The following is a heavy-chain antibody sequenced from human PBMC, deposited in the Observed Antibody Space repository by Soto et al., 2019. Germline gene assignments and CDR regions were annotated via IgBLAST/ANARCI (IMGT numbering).Heavy chain of an antibody. J-gene: IGHJ4*02. Sequence: QITLKESGPTLVKPTQTLTLTCTFSGFSLSSPAVGVNWIRQPPGKALEWLALIYWDDDKQYSPSLRSRLTITKDTSTNQVVLTMTNVDPVDTATYYCAHGSGWLSDYWGQGTLVNVSS. CDR3: AHGSGWLSDY. V-gene: IGHV2-5*02. CDR1: GFSLSSPAVG. CDR2: IYWDDDK. D-gene: IGHD6-19*01.